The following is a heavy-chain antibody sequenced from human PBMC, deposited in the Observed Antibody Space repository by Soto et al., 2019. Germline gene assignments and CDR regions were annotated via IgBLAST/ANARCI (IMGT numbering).Heavy chain of an antibody. V-gene: IGHV1-69*13. J-gene: IGHJ4*02. CDR3: ARVRSVRAYYLDY. CDR1: GGTCSIYA. Sequence: SVKVSCKASGGTCSIYAISCVLRSPVQGLEWMGGIIPIFGTANYAQKFQGRVTITADESTSTAYMELSSLRSEDTAVYYCARVRSVRAYYLDYWGQGTLVTVSS. D-gene: IGHD3-22*01. CDR2: IIPIFGTA.